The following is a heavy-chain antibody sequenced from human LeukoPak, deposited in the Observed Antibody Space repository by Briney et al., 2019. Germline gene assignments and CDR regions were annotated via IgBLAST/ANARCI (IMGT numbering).Heavy chain of an antibody. J-gene: IGHJ4*02. CDR1: GFTVSNNH. CDR3: AKIGSGSFSETDY. V-gene: IGHV3-23*01. Sequence: SGGSLRLSCAASGFTVSNNHMNWVRQAPGKGLEWVSVISGSGSGGTTHHGDSVKGRFTISRDNSKNTLYLQMNSLRAEDTAVYYCAKIGSGSFSETDYWGQGTLVTVSS. CDR2: ISGSGSGGTT. D-gene: IGHD1-26*01.